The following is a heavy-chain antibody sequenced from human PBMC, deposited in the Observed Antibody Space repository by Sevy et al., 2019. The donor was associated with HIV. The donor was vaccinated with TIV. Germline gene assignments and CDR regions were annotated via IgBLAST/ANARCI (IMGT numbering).Heavy chain of an antibody. Sequence: GGSLRLSCAASGFTFRNAWMSWVRQAPGKGLEWVGRIKRKTAGGPTDYAAPVKDRFPISRDDSKNTLYLQMNILKIEDTAVYYCTTLSDIDGDAFDIWGQWTMVTVSS. J-gene: IGHJ3*02. D-gene: IGHD3-9*01. CDR1: GFTFRNAW. CDR2: IKRKTAGGPT. V-gene: IGHV3-15*01. CDR3: TTLSDIDGDAFDI.